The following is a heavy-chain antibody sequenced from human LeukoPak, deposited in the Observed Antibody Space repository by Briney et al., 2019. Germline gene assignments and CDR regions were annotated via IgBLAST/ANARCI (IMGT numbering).Heavy chain of an antibody. J-gene: IGHJ3*02. D-gene: IGHD3-10*01. CDR2: INHSGST. Sequence: SETLSLTCAVYGGSFSGYYWSWIRQPPGKGLEWIGEINHSGSTNYNPSLKSRVTISVDTSKNQFSLKLSSVTAADTAVYYCARELLWFGEFPDAFDIWGQGTMVTFSS. CDR1: GGSFSGYY. CDR3: ARELLWFGEFPDAFDI. V-gene: IGHV4-34*01.